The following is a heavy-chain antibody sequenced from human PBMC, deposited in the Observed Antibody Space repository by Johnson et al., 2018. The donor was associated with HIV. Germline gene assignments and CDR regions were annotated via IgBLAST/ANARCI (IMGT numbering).Heavy chain of an antibody. D-gene: IGHD6-6*01. J-gene: IGHJ3*02. CDR3: SRRWIVAARPPENAFDI. CDR2: ISYDGNNK. Sequence: EVQLVESGGGLVQPGGSLRLSCAASGFTFSSYWMSWVRQAPGKGLEWVAVISYDGNNKYYADSVKGRFTISSDNAKKSLQLQMNSRRAAYTAVYYCSRRWIVAARPPENAFDIWGQGTMVTVSS. V-gene: IGHV3-7*03. CDR1: GFTFSSYW.